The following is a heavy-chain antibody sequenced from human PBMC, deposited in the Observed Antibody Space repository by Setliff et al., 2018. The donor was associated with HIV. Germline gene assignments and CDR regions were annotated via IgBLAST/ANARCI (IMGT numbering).Heavy chain of an antibody. CDR1: GGSVSGHY. D-gene: IGHD4-17*01. V-gene: IGHV4-59*02. CDR2: TSDSGTP. CDR3: AAFFVTPLMTQDF. Sequence: SETLSLTCTIHGGSVSGHYWSWIRQPPGKGLEWVGSTSDSGTPNYNPSLKSRVTITLDTSKNQFSLKVTSLTAADTAEYYCAAFFVTPLMTQDFWGQGTLVTVSS. J-gene: IGHJ4*02.